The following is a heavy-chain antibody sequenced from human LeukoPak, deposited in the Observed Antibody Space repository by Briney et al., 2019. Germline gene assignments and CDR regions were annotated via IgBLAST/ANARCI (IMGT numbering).Heavy chain of an antibody. D-gene: IGHD3-16*01. J-gene: IGHJ4*02. Sequence: SETLSLTCTVAGGSISSRYWSWIRWPPGRGLEWIGYASVTGNPDYNLSLKSRVTIAVDTSKNQSSLRLTSVTAADTAIYYCASDFTQGGGLFGYWGQGILVTVSS. CDR3: ASDFTQGGGLFGY. CDR2: ASVTGNP. V-gene: IGHV4-59*11. CDR1: GGSISSRY.